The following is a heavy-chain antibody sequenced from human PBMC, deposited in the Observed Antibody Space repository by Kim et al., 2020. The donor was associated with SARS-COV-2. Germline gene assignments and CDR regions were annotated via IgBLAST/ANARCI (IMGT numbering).Heavy chain of an antibody. Sequence: YNKKSKFYADSVKGRFTISRDNSQNVLYLQMNSVRGEDTAVYYCAKESDAFDIWGQGTLVTVSS. CDR3: AKESDAFDI. J-gene: IGHJ3*02. CDR2: YNKKSK. V-gene: IGHV3-30*02.